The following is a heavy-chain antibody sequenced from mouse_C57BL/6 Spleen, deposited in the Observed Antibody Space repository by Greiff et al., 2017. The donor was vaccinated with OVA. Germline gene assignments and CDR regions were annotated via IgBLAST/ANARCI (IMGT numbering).Heavy chain of an antibody. CDR1: GYSITSGYY. V-gene: IGHV3-6*01. CDR2: ISYDGSN. D-gene: IGHD3-2*02. Sequence: EVQLQESGPGLVKPSQSLSLTCSVTGYSITSGYYWNWIRQFPGNKLEWMGYISYDGSNNYNPSLKNRISITRDTSKNQFFLKLNSVTTEDTATYYCAREGAQVGWFAYWGQGTLVTVSA. J-gene: IGHJ3*01. CDR3: AREGAQVGWFAY.